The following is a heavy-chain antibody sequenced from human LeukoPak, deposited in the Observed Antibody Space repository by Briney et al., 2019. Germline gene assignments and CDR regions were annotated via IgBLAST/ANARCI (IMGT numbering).Heavy chain of an antibody. CDR2: INPNSDAT. V-gene: IGHV1-2*02. Sequence: GASVKVSCKASGYTFTGYYIHWVRQAPGQGLEWMGWINPNSDATNYAQNFQGRVTMTRDTSISIAHMELSGLRSDDTAVYYCARSARIAAAGSRWFDPWGQGTLVTVSS. CDR3: ARSARIAAAGSRWFDP. J-gene: IGHJ5*02. CDR1: GYTFTGYY. D-gene: IGHD6-13*01.